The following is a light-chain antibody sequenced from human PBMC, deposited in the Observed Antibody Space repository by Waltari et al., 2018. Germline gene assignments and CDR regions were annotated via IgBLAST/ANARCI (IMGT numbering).Light chain of an antibody. V-gene: IGKV1-6*01. CDR2: AAS. Sequence: TCRASEDIRNDLGWYQQKPGKAPRLLIFAASILQSGVPSGFSGSGSGTDFTLTISSLQPEDFATYFCLQDYIFPLTFGGGTTVEI. J-gene: IGKJ4*01. CDR3: LQDYIFPLT. CDR1: EDIRND.